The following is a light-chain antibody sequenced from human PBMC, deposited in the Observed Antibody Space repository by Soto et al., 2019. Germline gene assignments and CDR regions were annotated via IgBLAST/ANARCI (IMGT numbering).Light chain of an antibody. Sequence: QSVLTQPASVSGSPGQSITISCTGTSSDVGGYDDVSWYQQHPGKAPKLMIYDVSNRPSGVAKRFSGSKSGNTASLTISGLQAEDAADYCCSSDTTISPWVFGGGTKLTVL. J-gene: IGLJ3*02. CDR1: SSDVGGYDD. CDR3: SSDTTISPWV. CDR2: DVS. V-gene: IGLV2-14*01.